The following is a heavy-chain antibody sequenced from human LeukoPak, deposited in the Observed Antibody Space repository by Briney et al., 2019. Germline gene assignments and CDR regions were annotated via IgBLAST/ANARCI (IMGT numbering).Heavy chain of an antibody. Sequence: GGSLRLSCEASGFTFSSYWMSWVRQAPGKGLEWVANIKQDGSEKYYVDSVKGRFTISRDNAKNSLYLQMNSLRAEDTAVHYCARGSGYYDSSGYSTYWGQGTLVTVSS. J-gene: IGHJ4*02. D-gene: IGHD3-22*01. CDR2: IKQDGSEK. CDR3: ARGSGYYDSSGYSTY. CDR1: GFTFSSYW. V-gene: IGHV3-7*01.